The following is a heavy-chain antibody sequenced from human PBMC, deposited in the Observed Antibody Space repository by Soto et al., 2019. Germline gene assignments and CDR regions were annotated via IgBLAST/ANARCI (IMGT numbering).Heavy chain of an antibody. CDR1: GFTFSSYA. CDR3: ARDSSSCRGGYCYFDY. J-gene: IGHJ4*02. Sequence: GGSLRLSCAASGFTFSSYAMSWVRQAPGKGLEWVSAISGSGGSTYYADSVKGRFTISRDNSENTLYLQMNSLNSEDTAVYYCARDSSSCRGGYCYFDYWGQGALVTVSS. D-gene: IGHD2-15*01. CDR2: ISGSGGST. V-gene: IGHV3-23*01.